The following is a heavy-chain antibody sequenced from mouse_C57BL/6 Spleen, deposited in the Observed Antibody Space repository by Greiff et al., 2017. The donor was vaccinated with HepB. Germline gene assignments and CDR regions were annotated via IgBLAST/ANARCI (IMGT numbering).Heavy chain of an antibody. CDR2: IDPEDGET. CDR1: GFNIKDYY. CDR3: ASKSWLAY. J-gene: IGHJ3*01. Sequence: EVQLQPSGAELVKPGASVKLSCTASGFNIKDYYMHWVKQRTEQGLEWIGRIDPEDGETKYAPKFQGKATLTADTSSNTAYLQLSSLTSEDTAVYYCASKSWLAYWGQGTLVTVSA. V-gene: IGHV14-2*01.